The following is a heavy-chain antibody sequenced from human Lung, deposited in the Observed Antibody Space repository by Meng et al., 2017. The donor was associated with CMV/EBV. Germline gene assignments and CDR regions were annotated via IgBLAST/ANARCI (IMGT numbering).Heavy chain of an antibody. J-gene: IGHJ5*02. CDR1: GYPFTNYY. CDR3: ARDQSLRVWFDL. V-gene: IGHV1-46*01. CDR2: INPSGGAT. Sequence: ASVXVSXKASGYPFTNYYLHWVRQAPGQGFEWMGLINPSGGATDYAQKFQGRVTMTTDTSASTVYMELRSLTSEDTALYYCARDQSLRVWFDLWGQGTRV.